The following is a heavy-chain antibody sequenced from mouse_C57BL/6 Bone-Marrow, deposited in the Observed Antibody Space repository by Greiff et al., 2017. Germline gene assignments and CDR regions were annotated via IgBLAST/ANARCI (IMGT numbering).Heavy chain of an antibody. D-gene: IGHD1-1*01. J-gene: IGHJ3*01. CDR1: GYTFTSYW. Sequence: VQLQESGAELVKPGASVKLSCKASGYTFTSYWMHWVKQRPGRGLEWIGRIDPNSGGTKYNEKFKGKATLTVDKPSSTAYMQLRSLTSVDSAVYYCARGGSSSEGFAYWGQGTLVSVSA. CDR2: IDPNSGGT. CDR3: ARGGSSSEGFAY. V-gene: IGHV1-72*01.